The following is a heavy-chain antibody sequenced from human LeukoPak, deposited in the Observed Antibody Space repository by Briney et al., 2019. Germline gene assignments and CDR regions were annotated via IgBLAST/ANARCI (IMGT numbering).Heavy chain of an antibody. CDR2: IYYSGST. J-gene: IGHJ4*02. D-gene: IGHD6-13*01. CDR3: ARLSSGSSSWYDIDY. CDR1: GGSISSYY. V-gene: IGHV4-59*08. Sequence: SETLSLTCTVSGGSISSYYWSWIRQPPGKGLEWIGYIYYSGSTNYNPSLKSRVTISVHTSKNQFSLKLSSVTAADTAVYYCARLSSGSSSWYDIDYWGQGTLVTVSS.